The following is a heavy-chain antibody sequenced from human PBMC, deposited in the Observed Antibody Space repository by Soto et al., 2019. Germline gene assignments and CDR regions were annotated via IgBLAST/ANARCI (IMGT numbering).Heavy chain of an antibody. J-gene: IGHJ6*02. V-gene: IGHV1-69*01. D-gene: IGHD3-10*01. CDR1: GGTFSSYA. CDR3: ARGNGSGSYYKNYYYYYGMDV. Sequence: QVQLVQSGAEVKKPGSSVKVSCKASGGTFSSYAISWVRQAPGQGLEWMGGIIPIFGTANYAQKFQGRVTITADECTIATHMELSSLGSEDTAVYYCARGNGSGSYYKNYYYYYGMDVWGQGTTVTVSS. CDR2: IIPIFGTA.